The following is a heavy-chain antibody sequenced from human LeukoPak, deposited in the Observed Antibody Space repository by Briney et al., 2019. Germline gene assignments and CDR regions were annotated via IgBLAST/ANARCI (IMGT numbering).Heavy chain of an antibody. V-gene: IGHV3-48*04. CDR2: ISSSSSTI. D-gene: IGHD2-2*01. Sequence: GGSLRLSCAASGFTFSSYSMNWVRQAPGKGLEWVSYISSSSSTIYYADSVKGRFTISRDNAKNSLYLQMNSLRVEDTALYHCARDHEYCSSTTCSSFDYWGQGTLVTVSS. CDR3: ARDHEYCSSTTCSSFDY. J-gene: IGHJ4*02. CDR1: GFTFSSYS.